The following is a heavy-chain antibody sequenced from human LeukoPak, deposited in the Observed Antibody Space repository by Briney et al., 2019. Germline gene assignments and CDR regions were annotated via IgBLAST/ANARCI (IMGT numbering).Heavy chain of an antibody. CDR1: GFTFSSYW. V-gene: IGHV3-7*01. CDR2: INHNGNVN. D-gene: IGHD3-16*01. CDR3: ARDLGDIVLESPSIHFDL. Sequence: PGGSLRLSCAASGFTFSSYWMNWARQAPGKGLEWVASINHNGNVNYYVDSVKGRFTISRDNAKNSLYLQMTGLRVEDTAMYFCARDLGDIVLESPSIHFDLWGRGTMVTVSS. J-gene: IGHJ2*01.